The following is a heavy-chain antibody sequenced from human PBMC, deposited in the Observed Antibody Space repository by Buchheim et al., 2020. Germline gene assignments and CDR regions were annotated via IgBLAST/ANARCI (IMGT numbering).Heavy chain of an antibody. D-gene: IGHD2/OR15-2a*01. CDR1: GFTFSTYD. Sequence: EVQLLESGGGLVQPGGSLRLSCAASGFTFSTYDMTWVRQAPGRGLEWVSRINGGGTRTWYADPVKGRFSISRDNTKNSLSLQMNSLRVEDTAMYYCAILQYPRERYYDHWGQGTL. CDR3: AILQYPRERYYDH. J-gene: IGHJ4*02. V-gene: IGHV3-23*01. CDR2: INGGGTRT.